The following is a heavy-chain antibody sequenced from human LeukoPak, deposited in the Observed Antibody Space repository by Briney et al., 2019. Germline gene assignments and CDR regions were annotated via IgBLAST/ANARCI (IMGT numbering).Heavy chain of an antibody. CDR3: VSGFLQWLY. Sequence: GGSLRLSCAASGFTFSSYSMSWVRQAPGKGLEWVANINPDGSNMLYVDSVKGRFTISRDNAKNSLYLQMNNLRAEDTAVYFCVSGFLQWLYWGQGTLVTVSS. CDR2: INPDGSNM. CDR1: GFTFSSYS. J-gene: IGHJ4*02. D-gene: IGHD3-3*01. V-gene: IGHV3-7*01.